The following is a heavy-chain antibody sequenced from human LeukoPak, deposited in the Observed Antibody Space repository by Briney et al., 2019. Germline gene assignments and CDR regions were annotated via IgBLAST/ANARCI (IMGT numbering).Heavy chain of an antibody. CDR1: GGSISSNNW. D-gene: IGHD6-19*01. CDR3: TRDGGVAVSPLDFDF. CDR2: IYHSGST. V-gene: IGHV4-4*02. Sequence: TLSLTCAVSGGSISSNNWWSWVRQHPGKGLEWIGEIYHSGSTNYNPSLKSRVTLSVDTSKNQISLRLSSVTAADTAVYYCTRDGGVAVSPLDFDFWGQGTLVTVSS. J-gene: IGHJ4*02.